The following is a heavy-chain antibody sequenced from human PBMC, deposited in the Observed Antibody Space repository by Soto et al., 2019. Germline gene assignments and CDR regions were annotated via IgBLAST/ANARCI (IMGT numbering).Heavy chain of an antibody. CDR3: ARQLPQGWFDP. D-gene: IGHD2-2*01. V-gene: IGHV4-59*01. CDR1: GCSISSDY. J-gene: IGHJ5*02. CDR2: IYHTGSS. Sequence: TLSLTCTVSGCSISSDYCSWIRQPPGRGLEWIAYIYHTGSSNYNPSLKSRVTISVDTSKNQFSLKVSSVTAADTAVYYCARQLPQGWFDPWGQGTLVTVSS.